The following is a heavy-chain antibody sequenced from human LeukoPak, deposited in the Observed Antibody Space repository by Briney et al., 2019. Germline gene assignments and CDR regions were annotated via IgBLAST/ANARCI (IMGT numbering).Heavy chain of an antibody. Sequence: GASVKVSCKVSGYTLTELSMHWVRQAPGKGLEWMGGFDPEDGETIYAQKFQGRVTMTEDTSTDTAYMELSSLRSEDTAIYYCARRGGCISTSCNLDYWGQGTLVTVSS. CDR1: GYTLTELS. J-gene: IGHJ4*02. D-gene: IGHD2-2*01. CDR3: ARRGGCISTSCNLDY. V-gene: IGHV1-24*01. CDR2: FDPEDGET.